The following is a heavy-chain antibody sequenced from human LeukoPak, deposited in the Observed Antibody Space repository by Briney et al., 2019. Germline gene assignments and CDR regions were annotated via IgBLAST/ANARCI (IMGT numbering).Heavy chain of an antibody. CDR2: IYPDDSDT. CDR1: GYKFNAYW. CDR3: ARPNITSYYDSRGYDAFDV. J-gene: IGHJ3*01. V-gene: IGHV5-51*01. Sequence: GESLKISCKGSGYKFNAYWIAWVRQMPGKGLEWMGIIYPDDSDTRYSPSFQGQVTISADKSVSIAYLQWSSLRASDTAMYYCARPNITSYYDSRGYDAFDVWGQGTMVIVSS. D-gene: IGHD3-22*01.